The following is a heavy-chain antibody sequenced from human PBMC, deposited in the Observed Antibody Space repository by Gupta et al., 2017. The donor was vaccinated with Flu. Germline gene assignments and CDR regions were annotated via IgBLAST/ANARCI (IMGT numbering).Heavy chain of an antibody. CDR2: IKQDGSEK. V-gene: IGHV3-7*01. Sequence: GKGLEWVANIKQDGSEKYYVDSVKGRFTISRDNAKNSLYLQMNSLRAEDTAVYYCARGYCSGGSCYSFLFDYWGQGTLVTVSS. J-gene: IGHJ4*02. D-gene: IGHD2-15*01. CDR3: ARGYCSGGSCYSFLFDY.